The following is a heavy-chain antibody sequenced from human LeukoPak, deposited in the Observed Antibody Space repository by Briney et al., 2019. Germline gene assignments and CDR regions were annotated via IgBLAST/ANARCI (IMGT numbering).Heavy chain of an antibody. CDR3: TRAKIARIAAAGTNFDY. Sequence: GGSLRLSCAVSGFAFGSEAMSWVRQSPARGLEWVASISPGGGTTYYADYVKGRFTISRDDSKSIAYLQMNSLKTEDTAVYYCTRAKIARIAAAGTNFDYWGQGTLVTVSS. J-gene: IGHJ4*02. V-gene: IGHV3-23*01. D-gene: IGHD6-13*01. CDR2: ISPGGGTT. CDR1: GFAFGSEA.